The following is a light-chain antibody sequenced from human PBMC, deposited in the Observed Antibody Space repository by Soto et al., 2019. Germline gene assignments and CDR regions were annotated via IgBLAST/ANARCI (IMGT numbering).Light chain of an antibody. J-gene: IGKJ4*01. V-gene: IGKV3-20*01. CDR2: GAS. CDR3: QQYGSSTGLT. Sequence: EIVMTQSPATLSVSPGESVTLSCRASLGISTNLAWYQQRPGQAPRLLIYGASSRATGIPDRFSGSGSGTDFTLTISRLEPEDFAVYYCQQYGSSTGLTFGGGTKVDIK. CDR1: LGISTN.